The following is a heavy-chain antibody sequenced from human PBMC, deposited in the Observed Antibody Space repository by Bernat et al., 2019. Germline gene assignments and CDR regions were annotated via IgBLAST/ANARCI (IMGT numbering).Heavy chain of an antibody. Sequence: EVHLVESGGGLVQPGGSLRLSCAASGSMFSDHYMDWVRQAPGKGLEWLGRINKGNSHTTEYAASVKGRFTVSRDDSRNSLFLQLNSLSAEDTAVYYCARSTSGSILDYWGQGTLVTVSS. D-gene: IGHD3-22*01. J-gene: IGHJ4*02. CDR1: GSMFSDHY. CDR3: ARSTSGSILDY. V-gene: IGHV3-72*01. CDR2: INKGNSHTT.